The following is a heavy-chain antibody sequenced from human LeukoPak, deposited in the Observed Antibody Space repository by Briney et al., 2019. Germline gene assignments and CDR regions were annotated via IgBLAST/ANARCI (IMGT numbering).Heavy chain of an antibody. CDR3: ATDRLFHIY. J-gene: IGHJ4*01. V-gene: IGHV3-15*01. D-gene: IGHD2-21*01. Sequence: PGGSLRLSCAASGFTFKDAWMAWVRQAPGKGLEWIGRIRNGVDAATTSYATSVKGRFNISRDDSRNTLYLQMQSLKSEDTALYYCATDRLFHIYWGDGALVTVSS. CDR1: GFTFKDAW. CDR2: IRNGVDAATT.